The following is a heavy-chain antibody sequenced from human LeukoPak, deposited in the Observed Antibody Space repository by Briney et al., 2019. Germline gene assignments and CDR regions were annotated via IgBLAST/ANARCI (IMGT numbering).Heavy chain of an antibody. CDR1: GYTFADYY. J-gene: IGHJ3*02. Sequence: ASVKVSCKASGYTFADYYMHWVRQAPGQGLEWMGWINPNSGGTNYAQKFQGRVTMTRDTSISTAYMELSRLRSDDPAVYYCARPRGRTTGTTEGAFDIWGQGTMVTVSS. V-gene: IGHV1-2*02. CDR2: INPNSGGT. CDR3: ARPRGRTTGTTEGAFDI. D-gene: IGHD1-1*01.